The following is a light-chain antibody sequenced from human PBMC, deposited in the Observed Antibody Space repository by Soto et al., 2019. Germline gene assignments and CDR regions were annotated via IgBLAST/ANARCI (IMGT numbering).Light chain of an antibody. Sequence: QLVLTQAPSASGTPGQRVTISCSGSSSNIGNSTVNWYQQFPGTAPKLLIYANNRRPSGVPDRFSGSKSGTSASLAISGLQSEDEADYHCAAWDDSLNGYVFGAGTKVTVL. V-gene: IGLV1-44*01. CDR1: SSNIGNST. CDR3: AAWDDSLNGYV. CDR2: ANN. J-gene: IGLJ1*01.